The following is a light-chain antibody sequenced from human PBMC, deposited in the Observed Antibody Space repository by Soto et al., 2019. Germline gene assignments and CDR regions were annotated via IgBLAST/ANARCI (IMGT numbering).Light chain of an antibody. CDR1: QSVSSTY. Sequence: ENVLTQSPGTLSLSPGERATLSCRASQSVSSTYLAWYQQKPGQAPRLLIYGASSRATGIPDRFSGSGSGTDFTLTISRLEPEDVAVYYCQQYGTSPRYTFGQGTKLQIK. V-gene: IGKV3-20*01. CDR3: QQYGTSPRYT. CDR2: GAS. J-gene: IGKJ2*01.